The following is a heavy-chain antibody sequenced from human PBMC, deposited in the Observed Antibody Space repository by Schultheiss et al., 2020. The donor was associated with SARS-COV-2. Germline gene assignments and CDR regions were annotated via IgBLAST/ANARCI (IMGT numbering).Heavy chain of an antibody. V-gene: IGHV1-2*06. CDR3: ARGILVPYSSSWYLIRRGYYFDY. J-gene: IGHJ4*02. CDR2: INPNTGDT. CDR1: GYTFTGYY. D-gene: IGHD6-13*01. Sequence: ASVKVSCTTSGYTFTGYYLHWMRQAPGQGLEWMGRINPNTGDTNLAPRFHGRVTMTSDTSIRTAYMELSSLRSEDTAVYYCARGILVPYSSSWYLIRRGYYFDYWGQGTLVTVSS.